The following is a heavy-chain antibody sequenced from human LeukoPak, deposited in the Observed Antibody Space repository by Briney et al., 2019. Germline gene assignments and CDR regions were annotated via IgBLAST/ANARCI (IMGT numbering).Heavy chain of an antibody. D-gene: IGHD6-13*01. V-gene: IGHV3-48*03. CDR1: GFTFSSYE. J-gene: IGHJ6*02. CDR3: ARAQETTSSSSSWYGGVGRYYYGMDV. CDR2: ISSSGSTI. Sequence: GGSLRLSCAASGFTFSSYEMNWVRQAPGKGLEWVSYISSSGSTIYYADSVKGRFTISRDNAKNSLYLQMNSLRAEDTAVYYCARAQETTSSSSSWYGGVGRYYYGMDVWGQGTTVTVSS.